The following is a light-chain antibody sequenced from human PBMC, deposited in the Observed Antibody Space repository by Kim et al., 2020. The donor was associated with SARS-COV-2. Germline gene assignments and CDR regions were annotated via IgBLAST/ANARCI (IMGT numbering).Light chain of an antibody. V-gene: IGLV9-49*01. CDR1: SGYSPYK. Sequence: CPRRSGYSPYKVDWYQQGPGKGPRFVMRGGTCGIVGSKGDGIPDRFSGLGPGLNRYLTIKNIQEEAESDCHCGADHGSVSNFVWVFGGGTKLTVL. CDR2: GGTCGIVG. CDR3: GADHGSVSNFVWV. J-gene: IGLJ3*02.